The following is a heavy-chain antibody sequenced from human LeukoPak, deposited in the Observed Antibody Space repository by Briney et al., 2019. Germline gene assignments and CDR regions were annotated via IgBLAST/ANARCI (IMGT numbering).Heavy chain of an antibody. V-gene: IGHV3-33*01. J-gene: IGHJ4*02. CDR2: IWYDGSNK. CDR1: GFTFSSYG. Sequence: PGRSLRLSCAASGFTFSSYGMHWVRQAPGKGLEWVAVIWYDGSNKYYADSVKGRFTISRDNSKNTLYLQMNSLRAEDTAVYYCARPEIPTVATPDYWGQGTLVTVSS. D-gene: IGHD4-23*01. CDR3: ARPEIPTVATPDY.